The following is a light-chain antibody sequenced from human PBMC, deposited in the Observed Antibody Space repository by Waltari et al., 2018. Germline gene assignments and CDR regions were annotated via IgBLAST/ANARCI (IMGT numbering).Light chain of an antibody. CDR1: QSISNW. V-gene: IGKV1-5*03. J-gene: IGKJ2*01. Sequence: DIQMTQSPSSLSASVGDRVTITCRASQSISNWLAWYQQKPGKAPILLIYKASILKSGVPSRVSGSGSETQFTLTISSLQPGDFATYYCQQYNTYSSFGQGTKLEIK. CDR3: QQYNTYSS. CDR2: KAS.